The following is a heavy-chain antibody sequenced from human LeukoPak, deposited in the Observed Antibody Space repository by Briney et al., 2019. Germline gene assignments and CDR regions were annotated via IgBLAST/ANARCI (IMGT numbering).Heavy chain of an antibody. D-gene: IGHD1-26*01. V-gene: IGHV1-2*06. CDR1: GYTFTGYY. J-gene: IGHJ6*02. CDR3: ARISLGAIWGYYYGMDV. CDR2: INPNSGGT. Sequence: ASVKVSCKASGYTFTGYYMHWVRQAPGQGLEWMGRINPNSGGTNYARKFQGRVTMTRDTSISTAYMELSSLRSEDTAVFYCARISLGAIWGYYYGMDVWGQGTTVTVSS.